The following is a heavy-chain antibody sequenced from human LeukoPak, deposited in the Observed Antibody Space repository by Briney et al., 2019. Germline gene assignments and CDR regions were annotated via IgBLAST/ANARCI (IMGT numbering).Heavy chain of an antibody. V-gene: IGHV3-23*01. CDR3: TTDDPVGTTVVTPWAISAYNWFDP. CDR1: GFTFSSYA. Sequence: GGSLRLSCAASGFTFSSYAMSWVRQAPGKGLEWVSAISGSGGSTYYADSVKGRFTISRDNSKNTLYLQMNSLKTEDTAVYYCTTDDPVGTTVVTPWAISAYNWFDPWGQGTLVTVSS. J-gene: IGHJ5*02. D-gene: IGHD4-23*01. CDR2: ISGSGGST.